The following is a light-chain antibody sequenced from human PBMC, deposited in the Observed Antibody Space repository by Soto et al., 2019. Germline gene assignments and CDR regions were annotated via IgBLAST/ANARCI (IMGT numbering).Light chain of an antibody. J-gene: IGLJ3*02. CDR2: DVS. Sequence: QSALTQPRSVSGSPGQSVTISCTGTSSDVGGYNYVSWYQQHPGKAPKLMMYDVSKRPSGVPDRFSGSKSGNTASLTISGLQAEDEADYYCCSSAGSRVFGGGTQLTVL. CDR3: CSSAGSRV. CDR1: SSDVGGYNY. V-gene: IGLV2-11*01.